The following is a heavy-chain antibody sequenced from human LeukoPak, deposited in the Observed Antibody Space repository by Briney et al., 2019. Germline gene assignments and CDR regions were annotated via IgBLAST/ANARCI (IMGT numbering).Heavy chain of an antibody. D-gene: IGHD5-18*01. J-gene: IGHJ4*02. CDR1: GGSFSGYY. V-gene: IGHV4-34*01. Sequence: SETLSLTCAVYGGSFSGYYWSWIRQPPGKGLEWIGEINHSGSTNYNPSLRSRVTMSVDTSKNQFSLRLSSVTAADTAVYYCARGYNYGYVDYWGQGTLVTVSS. CDR3: ARGYNYGYVDY. CDR2: INHSGST.